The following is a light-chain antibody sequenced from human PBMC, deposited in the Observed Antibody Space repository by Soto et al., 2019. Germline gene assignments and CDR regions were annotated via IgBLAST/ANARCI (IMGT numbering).Light chain of an antibody. J-gene: IGKJ4*01. Sequence: DIXMTQSPSSLSASVGDRVTITCQASQDIKNYLNWYQQKPGKAPNLLIYDASNLKTGVPSRFSGSGSGTHFTFTISSLQPEDVATYYCQHYDHLPPLSFGGGTKVEI. CDR3: QHYDHLPPLS. CDR1: QDIKNY. V-gene: IGKV1-33*01. CDR2: DAS.